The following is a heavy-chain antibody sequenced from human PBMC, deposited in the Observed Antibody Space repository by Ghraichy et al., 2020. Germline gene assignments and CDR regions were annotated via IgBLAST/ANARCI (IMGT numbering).Heavy chain of an antibody. CDR3: ASGYESSGYYAH. CDR1: GFTFSSYA. V-gene: IGHV3-64*01. Sequence: GESLNISCAASGFTFSSYAMHWVRQAPGKGLEYVSAVTGNGGSTYYANSVKGRFTISRDNSKNTLYLQMGSLRAEDMAVYYCASGYESSGYYAHWGQGALVTVSS. D-gene: IGHD3-22*01. J-gene: IGHJ4*02. CDR2: VTGNGGST.